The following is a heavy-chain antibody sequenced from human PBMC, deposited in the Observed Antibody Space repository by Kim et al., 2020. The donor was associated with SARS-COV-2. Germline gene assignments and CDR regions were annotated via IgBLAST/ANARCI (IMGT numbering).Heavy chain of an antibody. CDR3: ARGGDTDFWSGYPKGWFDP. CDR1: GASIKNYY. J-gene: IGHJ5*02. Sequence: SETLSLTCTVSGASIKNYYWSWLRQSPEKGLEWIGFIYYTGNTRYNSSLKSRVTLSLDSSKNQFSLRLSSVTAAVTAVYYCARGGDTDFWSGYPKGWFDP. D-gene: IGHD3-3*01. CDR2: IYYTGNT. V-gene: IGHV4-59*13.